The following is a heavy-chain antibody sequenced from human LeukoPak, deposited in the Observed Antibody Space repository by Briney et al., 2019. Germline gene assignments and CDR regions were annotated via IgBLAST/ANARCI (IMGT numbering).Heavy chain of an antibody. J-gene: IGHJ4*02. V-gene: IGHV6-1*01. CDR2: TYQRSKWYN. Sequence: PSQTLSLTCAISGDSVSINSAAWNWIRQSPSRGLEWLGRTYQRSKWYNDYAVSVKSRITINPDISKNQFSLQLNSVTPEDTAVYYYARSPSPYSSGWYFDYWGQGTLVTVSS. CDR1: GDSVSINSAA. CDR3: ARSPSPYSSGWYFDY. D-gene: IGHD6-19*01.